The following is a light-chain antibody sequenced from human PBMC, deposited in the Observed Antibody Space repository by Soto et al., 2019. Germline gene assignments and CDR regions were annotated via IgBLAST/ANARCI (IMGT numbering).Light chain of an antibody. CDR1: SSDVGDYNF. Sequence: QLVLTQPASVSGSPGQSITISCTATSSDVGDYNFVSWYQQHPGKAPKLMIFEVSNRPSGVSNRFSGSKSGNTASLIISGLQAEDEADYYCSSYTSSSSLYVFGTGTKLTVL. CDR3: SSYTSSSSLYV. V-gene: IGLV2-14*01. CDR2: EVS. J-gene: IGLJ1*01.